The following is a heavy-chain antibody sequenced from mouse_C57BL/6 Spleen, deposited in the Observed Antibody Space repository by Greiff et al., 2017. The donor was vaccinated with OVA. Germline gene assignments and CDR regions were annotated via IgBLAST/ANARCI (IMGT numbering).Heavy chain of an antibody. CDR3: ARLLNYFDY. V-gene: IGHV5-6*01. Sequence: EVQLVESGGDLVKPGGSLKLSCAASGFTFSSYGMSWVRQTPDKRLEWVATISSGGSYTYYPDSVKGRFTISRDNAKNTLYLQMSSLKSEDTAMYYCARLLNYFDYWGQGTTLTVSS. CDR2: ISSGGSYT. CDR1: GFTFSSYG. D-gene: IGHD1-1*01. J-gene: IGHJ2*01.